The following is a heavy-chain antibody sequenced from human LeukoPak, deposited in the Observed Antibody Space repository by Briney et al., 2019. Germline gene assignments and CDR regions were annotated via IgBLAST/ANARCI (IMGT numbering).Heavy chain of an antibody. CDR1: GFTLSSYA. Sequence: GGSLRLSCAASGFTLSSYAMSWVRQAPGKGLEWVSGISGRGDRSYYANSVEGRFTMSRDNFKNTLYLQMNSLRVEDTAIYYCAKVLDDYVRGSYRYPENWFDPWGQGTLVTVSS. V-gene: IGHV3-23*01. D-gene: IGHD3-16*02. CDR2: ISGRGDRS. CDR3: AKVLDDYVRGSYRYPENWFDP. J-gene: IGHJ5*02.